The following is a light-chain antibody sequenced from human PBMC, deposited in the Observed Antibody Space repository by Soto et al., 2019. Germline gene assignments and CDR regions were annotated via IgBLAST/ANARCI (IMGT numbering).Light chain of an antibody. J-gene: IGKJ2*01. CDR3: QQYNNWPPYT. CDR1: QDISSY. CDR2: GAS. V-gene: IGKV1-9*01. Sequence: DIQLTQSPSFLSASVGDRVTITCRASQDISSYLAWYQQKPGKAPNLLIFGASSLQSGVPSRFSGSGSGTEFTLTISSLQPEDFAVYYCQQYNNWPPYTFGQGTKLEIK.